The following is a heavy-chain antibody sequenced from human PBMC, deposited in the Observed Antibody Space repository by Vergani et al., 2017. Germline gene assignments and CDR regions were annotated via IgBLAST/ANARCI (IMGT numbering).Heavy chain of an antibody. CDR2: VSSGGDYT. V-gene: IGHV3-23*01. D-gene: IGHD3-22*01. CDR3: AKIRVVARWAFDI. J-gene: IGHJ3*02. Sequence: EAQLLESGGGLVQPGGSLRLSCVASGFSFSSHCMSWVRQTPGKGPEWVSCVSSGGDYTYYSDSVKGRFSVSRDNSKNTLYLQINSLRAEDTAVYFCAKIRVVARWAFDIWGRGKMVTVSS. CDR1: GFSFSSHC.